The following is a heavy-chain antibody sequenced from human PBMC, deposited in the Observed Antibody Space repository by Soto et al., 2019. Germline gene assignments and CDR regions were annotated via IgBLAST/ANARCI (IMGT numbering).Heavy chain of an antibody. Sequence: QVQLVQSGAEVKKPGSSVKVSCKASGGSFSSYAISWVRQAPGQGLEWMGGIIPIFGTPSYAQKFQGRVTITADESTSTAYMELSSLRSEDTDVYYCAREDRSSSRRFDNWGQGTLVTVSS. J-gene: IGHJ4*02. CDR1: GGSFSSYA. CDR2: IIPIFGTP. CDR3: AREDRSSSRRFDN. D-gene: IGHD6-6*01. V-gene: IGHV1-69*01.